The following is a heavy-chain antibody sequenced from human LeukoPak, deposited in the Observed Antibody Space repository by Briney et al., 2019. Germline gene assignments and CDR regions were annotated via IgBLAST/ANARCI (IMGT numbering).Heavy chain of an antibody. CDR1: GFNLRTYE. D-gene: IGHD2/OR15-2a*01. V-gene: IGHV3-48*03. Sequence: GGSLRLSCEASGFNLRTYEMTWVRQAPGKGLEWIAFISSSGGFSNYGDSVNGRFTVTRDNARNSLYLQMDSLGPEDTSVYYCARDAGDFLYGFDVGGQGTTVIVSS. CDR3: ARDAGDFLYGFDV. CDR2: ISSSGGFS. J-gene: IGHJ6*02.